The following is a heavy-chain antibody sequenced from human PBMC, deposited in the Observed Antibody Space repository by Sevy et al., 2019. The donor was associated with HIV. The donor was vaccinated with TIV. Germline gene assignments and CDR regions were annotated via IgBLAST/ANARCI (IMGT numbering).Heavy chain of an antibody. J-gene: IGHJ1*01. CDR1: GYTFTSYG. V-gene: IGHV1-18*01. CDR3: ASCYYYDSSGYPEWEYFQH. D-gene: IGHD3-22*01. Sequence: ASVKVSCKASGYTFTSYGISWVRQAPGQGLEWMGWISAYNGNTNYAQKLQGRVTMTTDTSTGTAYMELRSLRSDDSAVYYCASCYYYDSSGYPEWEYFQHWGQGTLVTVSS. CDR2: ISAYNGNT.